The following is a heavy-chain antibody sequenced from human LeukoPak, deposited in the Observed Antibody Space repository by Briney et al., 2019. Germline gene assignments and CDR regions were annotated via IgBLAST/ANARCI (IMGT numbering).Heavy chain of an antibody. CDR2: ISAYNGNT. V-gene: IGHV1-18*01. Sequence: ASVKVSCKASGYTFTSYGISWVRQAPGQGLEWMGWISAYNGNTNYAQKLQGRVTMTRNTSISTAYMELSSLRSEDTAVYYCARALSKPRNWFDPWGQGTLVTVSS. CDR3: ARALSKPRNWFDP. J-gene: IGHJ5*02. D-gene: IGHD3-10*01. CDR1: GYTFTSYG.